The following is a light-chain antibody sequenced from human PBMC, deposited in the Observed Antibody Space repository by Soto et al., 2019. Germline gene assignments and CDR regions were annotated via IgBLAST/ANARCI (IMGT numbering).Light chain of an antibody. CDR1: QSVSSN. Sequence: EIVMTQSPATLSVSPGERATLSCRASQSVSSNLAWYPQKPGQAPRLLIYGASTRDTGIPARFSGSGSGTEFTLTISSLQSEDFAVYYCQQYNNWRPQTFGQGTKVEIK. CDR3: QQYNNWRPQT. J-gene: IGKJ1*01. CDR2: GAS. V-gene: IGKV3-15*01.